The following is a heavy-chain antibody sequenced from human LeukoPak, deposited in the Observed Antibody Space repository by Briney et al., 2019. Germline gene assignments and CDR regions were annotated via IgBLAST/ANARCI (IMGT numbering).Heavy chain of an antibody. CDR1: GGTFSSYA. Sequence: GASVKVSCKASGGTFSSYAISWVRQAPGQGLEWMGGIIPIFGTANYAQKFQGRVTITTDESTSTAYMELSSLRSEDTAVYYCARKMNRSSTSCYYYYYYMDVWGKGTTVTVSS. D-gene: IGHD2-2*01. V-gene: IGHV1-69*05. CDR3: ARKMNRSSTSCYYYYYYMDV. J-gene: IGHJ6*03. CDR2: IIPIFGTA.